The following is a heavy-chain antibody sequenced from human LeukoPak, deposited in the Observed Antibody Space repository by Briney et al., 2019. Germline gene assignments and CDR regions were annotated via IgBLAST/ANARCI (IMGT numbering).Heavy chain of an antibody. CDR2: ISYDGSNK. V-gene: IGHV3-30*18. J-gene: IGHJ4*02. CDR3: AKDPSTSEGGSGYDFALLFDY. D-gene: IGHD5-12*01. CDR1: GFTFSSYG. Sequence: PGGSLRLSCAASGFTFSSYGMHWVRQAPGKGLEWVAVISYDGSNKYYADSVKGRFTISRDNYKNTLYLQMNSLRAEDTAVYYCAKDPSTSEGGSGYDFALLFDYWGQGTLVTVSS.